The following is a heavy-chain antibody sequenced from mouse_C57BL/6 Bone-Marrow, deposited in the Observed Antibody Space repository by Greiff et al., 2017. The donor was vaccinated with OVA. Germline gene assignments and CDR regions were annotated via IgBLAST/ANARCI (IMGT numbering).Heavy chain of an antibody. D-gene: IGHD2-14*01. CDR3: ARDNYRDYYAMDY. V-gene: IGHV5-4*01. CDR1: GFTFSSYA. Sequence: EVNVVESGGGLVKPGGSLKLSCAASGFTFSSYAMSWVRQTPEKRLEWVATISDGGSYTYYPDNVKGRFTISRDNAKNNLYLQMSHLKSEDTAMYYCARDNYRDYYAMDYWGQGTSVTVSS. CDR2: ISDGGSYT. J-gene: IGHJ4*01.